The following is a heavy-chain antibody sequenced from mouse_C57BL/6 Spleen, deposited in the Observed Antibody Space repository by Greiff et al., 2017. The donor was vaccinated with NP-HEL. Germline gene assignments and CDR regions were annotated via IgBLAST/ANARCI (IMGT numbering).Heavy chain of an antibody. CDR1: GYTFTSYT. CDR2: INPSSGYP. D-gene: IGHD3-2*02. V-gene: IGHV1-4*01. CDR3: ARLGDSSGYSYFDY. Sequence: VQLQESGAELARPGASVKMSCKASGYTFTSYTMHWVKQRPGQGLEWIGYINPSSGYPKYNQKFKDKATLTADKSSSTAYMQLSSLTSEDSAVYYCARLGDSSGYSYFDYWGQGTTLTVSS. J-gene: IGHJ2*01.